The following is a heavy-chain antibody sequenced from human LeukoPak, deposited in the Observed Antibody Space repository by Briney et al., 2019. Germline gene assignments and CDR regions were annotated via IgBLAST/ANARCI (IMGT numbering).Heavy chain of an antibody. D-gene: IGHD5-18*01. V-gene: IGHV3-66*02. CDR3: AREGYSYSYDY. CDR1: GFTVSSNY. J-gene: IGHJ4*02. Sequence: GGSLRLSCAASGFTVSSNYMSWVRQAPGKGLEWVSDIYSGGSTYYADSVKGRFTISRDNSKNTLYLQMNSLRAEDTAVYYCAREGYSYSYDYWGQGTLVTVSS. CDR2: IYSGGST.